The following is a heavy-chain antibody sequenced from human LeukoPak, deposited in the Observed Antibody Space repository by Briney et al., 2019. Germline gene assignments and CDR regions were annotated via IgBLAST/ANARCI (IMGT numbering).Heavy chain of an antibody. J-gene: IGHJ4*02. V-gene: IGHV3-74*01. D-gene: IGHD3-10*01. Sequence: GGSLRLSCAASGFSFSNYWMHWVRQAPGEGLVCVSRINGDGSSTAYADSVKGRFTISRDNAKNTLYLQMNSLRAEDTAVYYCVRVGGYYFDYWGQGTLVTVSS. CDR2: INGDGSST. CDR1: GFSFSNYW. CDR3: VRVGGYYFDY.